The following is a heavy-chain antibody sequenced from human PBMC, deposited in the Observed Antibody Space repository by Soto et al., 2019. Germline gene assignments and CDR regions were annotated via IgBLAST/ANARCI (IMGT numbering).Heavy chain of an antibody. V-gene: IGHV3-30*18. CDR2: ISYDGSNK. J-gene: IGHJ6*02. Sequence: QVQLVESGGGVVQPGRSLRLSCAASGFTFTTYGMHWVRRAPGKGLEWVAVISYDGSNKYYADSLKGRFTISRDNSKNTLYLQVNSLRAEDTAIYYCAKDEGSYYYYYGMDVWGQGTTVTVSS. CDR1: GFTFTTYG. CDR3: AKDEGSYYYYYGMDV.